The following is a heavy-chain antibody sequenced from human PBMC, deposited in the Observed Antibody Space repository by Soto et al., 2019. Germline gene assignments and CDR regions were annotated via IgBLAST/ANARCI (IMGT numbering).Heavy chain of an antibody. D-gene: IGHD6-13*01. J-gene: IGHJ6*03. CDR1: GGSISSGGYY. V-gene: IGHV4-31*03. CDR3: ARDQTIAVAGPYLDV. CDR2: IFYLGNT. Sequence: QVQLQESGPGLVKPSQTLSLTCSVSGGSISSGGYYWSWIRQRPGMGLEWIGYIFYLGNTYYNPSRKSRLTLSVDTSKNQFTLKLTSVSAANTAVYYCARDQTIAVAGPYLDVWGKGTTVTVSS.